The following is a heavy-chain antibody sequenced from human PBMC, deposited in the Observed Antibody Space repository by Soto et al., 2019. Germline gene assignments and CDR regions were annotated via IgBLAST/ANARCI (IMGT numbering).Heavy chain of an antibody. CDR3: AKGEGFDSSGSNEH. V-gene: IGHV3-33*06. CDR1: GFIFSSYG. CDR2: VWNDGNNK. Sequence: QVQLVESGGGVVQPGRSLRLSCAASGFIFSSYGMHWIRQAPGKGLEWVAVVWNDGNNKFYADSVKGRFTISRDNSKNTLYLQMNSLRAADTAVYYSAKGEGFDSSGSNEHWGQGTLVTVSS. D-gene: IGHD3-22*01. J-gene: IGHJ4*02.